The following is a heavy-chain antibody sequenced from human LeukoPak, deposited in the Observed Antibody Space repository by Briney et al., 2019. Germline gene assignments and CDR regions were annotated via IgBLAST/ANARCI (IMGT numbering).Heavy chain of an antibody. CDR3: ARGYSSSWYYNWFDP. J-gene: IGHJ5*02. D-gene: IGHD6-13*01. CDR2: IYYSGNT. Sequence: SETLSLTCTVSGDSISTSNSYWGWIRQPPGKGLEWIGSIYYSGNTYYNASLKSRVTISVDTSKNQFSLKLSSVTAADTAVYHCARGYSSSWYYNWFDPWGQGTLVTVSS. CDR1: GDSISTSNSY. V-gene: IGHV4-39*01.